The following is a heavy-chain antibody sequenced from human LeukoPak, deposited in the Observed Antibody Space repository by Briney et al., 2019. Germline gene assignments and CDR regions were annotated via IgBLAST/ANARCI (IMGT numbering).Heavy chain of an antibody. V-gene: IGHV4-4*09. CDR3: ARLGGNWLDP. D-gene: IGHD2-15*01. Sequence: PSETLSLTCSVSGGSISSYHWSWIRQPPGKGLEWIGYIYTSGSTNYNPSLKSRLTISVDTPKNQFSLKLSSVTAADTAVYYCARLGGNWLDPWGQGTLVTVSS. CDR1: GGSISSYH. CDR2: IYTSGST. J-gene: IGHJ5*02.